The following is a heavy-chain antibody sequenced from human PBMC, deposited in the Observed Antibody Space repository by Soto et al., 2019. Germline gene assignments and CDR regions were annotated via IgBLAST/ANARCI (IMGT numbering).Heavy chain of an antibody. V-gene: IGHV3-23*01. J-gene: IGHJ4*02. CDR3: ASGPPLGDFWSGYGLGDFEY. D-gene: IGHD3-3*01. CDR2: ISGSGGST. CDR1: GFTFSSYA. Sequence: GGSLRLSCAASGFTFSSYAMSWVRQAPGKGLEWVSAISGSGGSTYYADSVKGRFTISRDNAKNSLYLQMNSLRAEDTAVYYCASGPPLGDFWSGYGLGDFEYWGQGTLVTVSS.